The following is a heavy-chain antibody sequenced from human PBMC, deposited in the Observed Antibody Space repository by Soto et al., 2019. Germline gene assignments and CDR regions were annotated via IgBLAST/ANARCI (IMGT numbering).Heavy chain of an antibody. D-gene: IGHD3-10*01. CDR3: GRSVRGHVDKYFDY. J-gene: IGHJ4*02. CDR1: GDTVSSNSAA. CDR2: THYRSKWYN. Sequence: PSQTLSLTCAISGDTVSSNSAAWNWIRQSPSRGLEWLGRTHYRSKWYNDYAVSVKSRITINPDTSKNQFSLQLNSVTPEDTAVYYCGRSVRGHVDKYFDYWGQGTLVTVSS. V-gene: IGHV6-1*01.